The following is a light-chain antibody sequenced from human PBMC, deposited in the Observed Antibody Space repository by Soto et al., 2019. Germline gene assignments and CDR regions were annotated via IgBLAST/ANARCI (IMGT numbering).Light chain of an antibody. CDR2: EVS. V-gene: IGLV2-23*02. CDR3: CSYAGSSNV. Sequence: QSVLTQPASVSGSPGQSITISCTGTSSDVGSYNLVSWYQQHPGKAPKLMIYEVSKRPSGVSNRFSGSKSGNTASLTISGLHAEDEADYYCCSYAGSSNVFGTGTKVTVL. J-gene: IGLJ1*01. CDR1: SSDVGSYNL.